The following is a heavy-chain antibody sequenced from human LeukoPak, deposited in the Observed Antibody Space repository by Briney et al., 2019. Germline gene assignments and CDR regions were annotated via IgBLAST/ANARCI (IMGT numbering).Heavy chain of an antibody. CDR2: ISAYNGNT. CDR1: GYTFTSYG. D-gene: IGHD2-15*01. J-gene: IGHJ5*02. Sequence: ASVKVSCKASGYTFTSYGISWVRQAPGQGLEWMGWISAYNGNTNYAQKLQGRVTMTTDTSTSTACMELRSLRSDDTAVYYCARDRYCSGGSCPRAAGWFDPWGQGTLVTVSS. CDR3: ARDRYCSGGSCPRAAGWFDP. V-gene: IGHV1-18*04.